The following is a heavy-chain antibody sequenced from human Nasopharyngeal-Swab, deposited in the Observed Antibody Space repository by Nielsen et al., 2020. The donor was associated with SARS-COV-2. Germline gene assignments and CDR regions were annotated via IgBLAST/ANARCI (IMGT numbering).Heavy chain of an antibody. CDR1: GGSISTYY. CDR2: ISYSGST. D-gene: IGHD1-26*01. J-gene: IGHJ4*02. V-gene: IGHV4-59*01. Sequence: GSLRLSCTVSGGSISTYYWSWIRQPPGKGLEWIGYISYSGSTNYNPSLKSRVTISLDTSKNQFSLRLSSVTSADTAVYYCARSLVGVSRHFDYWGQGALVTVSS. CDR3: ARSLVGVSRHFDY.